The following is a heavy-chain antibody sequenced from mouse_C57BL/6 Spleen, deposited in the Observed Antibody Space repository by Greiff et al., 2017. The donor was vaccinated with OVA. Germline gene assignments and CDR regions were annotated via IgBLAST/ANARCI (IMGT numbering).Heavy chain of an antibody. D-gene: IGHD1-1*01. Sequence: VQLQQSGAELVRPGASVKLSCTASGFNIKDYYMHWVKQRPEQGLEWIGRIDPEDGDTEYAPKFQGKATMTADTSSNTAYLQLSSLSSEDTAVYYCSTRYYCGSRHGYFDVWGTGTTVTVSS. V-gene: IGHV14-1*01. CDR2: IDPEDGDT. CDR1: GFNIKDYY. CDR3: STRYYCGSRHGYFDV. J-gene: IGHJ1*03.